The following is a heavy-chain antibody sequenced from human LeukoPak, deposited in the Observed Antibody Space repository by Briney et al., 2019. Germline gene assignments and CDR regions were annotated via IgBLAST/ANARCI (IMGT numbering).Heavy chain of an antibody. J-gene: IGHJ4*02. Sequence: GGSLRLSCAASGFTFSSYGMHWVRQAPGKGLEWVAVISYDGSNKYYADSVKGRFTISRDNSKNTLYLQMNSLRAEDTAVYYCAKERGESHFDYWGQGTLVTVSS. V-gene: IGHV3-30*18. CDR1: GFTFSSYG. CDR2: ISYDGSNK. CDR3: AKERGESHFDY. D-gene: IGHD3-16*01.